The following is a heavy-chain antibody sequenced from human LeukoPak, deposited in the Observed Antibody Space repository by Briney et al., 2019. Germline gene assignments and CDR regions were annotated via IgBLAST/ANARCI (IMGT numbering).Heavy chain of an antibody. Sequence: SETLSLTCAVYGGSFSGYYWSWIRQPPGKGLEWIGEINHSGSTNYNPSLKSRVTISVDTSKNQFSLKLSSVTAADTAVYYCARSWGIMITMIVVGWFDPWGQGTLVTVSS. CDR3: ARSWGIMITMIVVGWFDP. V-gene: IGHV4-34*01. D-gene: IGHD3-22*01. J-gene: IGHJ5*02. CDR2: INHSGST. CDR1: GGSFSGYY.